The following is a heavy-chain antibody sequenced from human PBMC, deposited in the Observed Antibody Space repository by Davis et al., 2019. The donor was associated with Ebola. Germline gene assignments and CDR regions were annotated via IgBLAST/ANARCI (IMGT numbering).Heavy chain of an antibody. Sequence: GESLKISCAASGFTFSSYWMSWVRQAPGKGLEWVANIKQDGSEKYYVDSVKGRFTISRDNAKNSLYLQMNSLRAEDTAVYYCARRRGDYIDSLTDSWGQGTLVTVSS. V-gene: IGHV3-7*03. CDR3: ARRRGDYIDSLTDS. D-gene: IGHD4-17*01. CDR1: GFTFSSYW. J-gene: IGHJ4*02. CDR2: IKQDGSEK.